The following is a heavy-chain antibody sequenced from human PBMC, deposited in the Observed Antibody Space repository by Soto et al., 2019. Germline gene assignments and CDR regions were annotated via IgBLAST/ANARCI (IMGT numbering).Heavy chain of an antibody. D-gene: IGHD4-17*01. V-gene: IGHV1-18*01. CDR3: ARDLKDITLRWQTGYGMDV. CDR1: GYTFTSYG. Sequence: ASVKVSCKASGYTFTSYGISWVRQAPGQGLEWMGWISAYNGNTNYAQKLQGRVTMTTDTSTSTAYMELRSLRSDDTAVYYCARDLKDITLRWQTGYGMDVWGQGTTVTVSS. J-gene: IGHJ6*02. CDR2: ISAYNGNT.